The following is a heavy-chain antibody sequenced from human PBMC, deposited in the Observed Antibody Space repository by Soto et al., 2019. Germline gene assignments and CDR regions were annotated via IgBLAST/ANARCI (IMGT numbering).Heavy chain of an antibody. Sequence: GGSLRLSCAASGFTFSSYAMSWVRQAPGEGLEWVPAISGSGGGTYYADSVKGLFTISRDNSKNTLYLQMNSLRAEDTAVYYCAKGAHNDVRAYYYYYMDVWGKGTTVTVSS. CDR1: GFTFSSYA. J-gene: IGHJ6*03. D-gene: IGHD1-1*01. CDR3: AKGAHNDVRAYYYYYMDV. CDR2: ISGSGGGT. V-gene: IGHV3-23*01.